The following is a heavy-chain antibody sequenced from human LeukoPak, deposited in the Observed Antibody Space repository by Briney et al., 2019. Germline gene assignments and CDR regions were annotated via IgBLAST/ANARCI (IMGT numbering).Heavy chain of an antibody. CDR1: GASIDAAGYS. J-gene: IGHJ6*02. CDR2: IYHGGRT. D-gene: IGHD4-17*01. CDR3: ARTFQAPSYGDSDSRTKYPYSMDV. Sequence: SEILSLTCAVSGASIDAAGYSWNWIRQAPGKDLEWIGNIYHGGRTSYKSSLKSRVTISVDTSKNHFSLKLTSVTAADTAVYYCARTFQAPSYGDSDSRTKYPYSMDVWGQGTMVAVSS. V-gene: IGHV4-30-2*01.